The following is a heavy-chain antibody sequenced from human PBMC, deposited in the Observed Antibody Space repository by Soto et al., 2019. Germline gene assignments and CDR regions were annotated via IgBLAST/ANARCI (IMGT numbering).Heavy chain of an antibody. CDR3: STSYGSGYRAFDY. D-gene: IGHD3-10*01. J-gene: IGHJ4*02. CDR1: GDTFNFYS. Sequence: QVQLVQSGAEVKRPGSSVKVSCKASGDTFNFYSINWVRQAPGLGLEWMGRVNPIVSMSNYAQRFQGRVTITADKATSTDYMELSGLRSEDKAIYYCSTSYGSGYRAFDYWGQGALVTVS. V-gene: IGHV1-69*04. CDR2: VNPIVSMS.